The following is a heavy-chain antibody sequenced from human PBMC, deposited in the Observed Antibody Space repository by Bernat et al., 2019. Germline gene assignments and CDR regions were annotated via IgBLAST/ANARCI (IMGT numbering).Heavy chain of an antibody. CDR1: GFTFSSYA. J-gene: IGHJ4*02. CDR2: ISGSGGST. CDR3: AKVLSVNEQELLGEVAYADY. V-gene: IGHV3-23*01. D-gene: IGHD1-7*01. Sequence: EVQLLESGGGLVQPGGSLRLSCAASGFTFSSYAMSWVRQAPGKGLEWVSAISGSGGSTYYADSVKGRFTISRDNSKNTLYLQMNSLRAEDTAVYYCAKVLSVNEQELLGEVAYADYWGQGTLVTVSS.